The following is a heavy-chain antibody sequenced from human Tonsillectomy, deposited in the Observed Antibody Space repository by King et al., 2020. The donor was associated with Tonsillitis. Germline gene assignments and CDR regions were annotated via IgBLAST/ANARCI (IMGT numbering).Heavy chain of an antibody. CDR2: ISHSGST. CDR3: ASASYWGEYYFDY. Sequence: QLQESGPGLVKPSETLSLTCTVSGYSISSGYYWGWIRQPPGKGLEWIGSISHSGSTYYNPSLKSRVTISVDTSKNQFSLKLSSVTAADTAVYYCASASYWGEYYFDYWGQGTLVTVSS. J-gene: IGHJ4*02. D-gene: IGHD3-16*01. V-gene: IGHV4-38-2*02. CDR1: GYSISSGYY.